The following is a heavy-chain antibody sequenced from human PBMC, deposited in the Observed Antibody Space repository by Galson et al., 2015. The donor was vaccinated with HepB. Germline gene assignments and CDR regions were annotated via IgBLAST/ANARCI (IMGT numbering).Heavy chain of an antibody. CDR1: GFTFSSYR. V-gene: IGHV3-7*03. D-gene: IGHD1-26*01. J-gene: IGHJ4*02. Sequence: SLRLSCAASGFTFSSYRMSWVRQAPGKGLEWVANIKQDGSEKYYVDSVKGRFTISRDNAKNSLYLQMNSLRAEDTAVYYCARRDGSYPYYFDYWGQGTLVTVSS. CDR2: IKQDGSEK. CDR3: ARRDGSYPYYFDY.